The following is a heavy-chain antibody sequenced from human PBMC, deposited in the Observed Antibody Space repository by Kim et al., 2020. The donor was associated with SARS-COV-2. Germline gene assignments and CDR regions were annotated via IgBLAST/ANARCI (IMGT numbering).Heavy chain of an antibody. D-gene: IGHD3-22*01. J-gene: IGHJ4*02. Sequence: SVKVSCKASGGTFSSYAISWVRQAPGQGLEWMGGIIPIFGTANYAQKFQGRVTITADESTSTAYMELSSLRSEDTAVYYCARDPHYYDSSGYPGDYWGQGTLVTVSS. CDR1: GGTFSSYA. CDR3: ARDPHYYDSSGYPGDY. V-gene: IGHV1-69*13. CDR2: IIPIFGTA.